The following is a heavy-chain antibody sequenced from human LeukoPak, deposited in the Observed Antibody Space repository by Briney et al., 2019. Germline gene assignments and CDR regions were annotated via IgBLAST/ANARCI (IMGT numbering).Heavy chain of an antibody. V-gene: IGHV4-61*02. CDR3: ARAVARYNWFDP. CDR2: IYTSGST. D-gene: IGHD5-12*01. Sequence: SETLSLTCTVSGGSISSGSYYWSWIRQPAGKGLEWIGRIYTSGSTNYNPSLKSRVTISVDTSKNQFSLKLSSVTAADTAVYYCARAVARYNWFDPWGQGTLVTVSS. J-gene: IGHJ5*02. CDR1: GGSISSGSYY.